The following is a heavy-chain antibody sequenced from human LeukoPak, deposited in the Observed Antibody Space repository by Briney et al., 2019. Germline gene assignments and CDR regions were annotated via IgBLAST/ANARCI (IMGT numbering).Heavy chain of an antibody. CDR3: ARDRGKLGIFDY. D-gene: IGHD7-27*01. Sequence: GGSLRLSCAASGFTFSSFTMSWVRQAPGKGLEWVSLLSSSGSSKYYADSVKGRFTISRDNSKNTLYLQMNSLRAEDTAVYYCARDRGKLGIFDYWGQGTLVTVSS. J-gene: IGHJ4*02. V-gene: IGHV3-23*01. CDR1: GFTFSSFT. CDR2: LSSSGSSK.